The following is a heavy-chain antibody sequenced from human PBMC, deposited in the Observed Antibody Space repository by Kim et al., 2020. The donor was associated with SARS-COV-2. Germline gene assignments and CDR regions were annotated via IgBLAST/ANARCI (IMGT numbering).Heavy chain of an antibody. CDR3: ARVLTSGSSGYYYVY. D-gene: IGHD3-22*01. Sequence: GGSLRLSCAASGFTFSDYYMSWIRQAPGKGLEWVSFITGSGTTVHYAESLKGRFTISRDNAKNSLYLQMNSLRADDSAVYYCARVLTSGSSGYYYVYWGQGTLVTVS. CDR2: ITGSGTTV. V-gene: IGHV3-11*04. J-gene: IGHJ4*02. CDR1: GFTFSDYY.